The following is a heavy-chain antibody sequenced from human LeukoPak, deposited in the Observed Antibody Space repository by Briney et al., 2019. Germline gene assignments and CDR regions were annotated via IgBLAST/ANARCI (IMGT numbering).Heavy chain of an antibody. CDR3: AREGGYCSGGSCYPRFDFDY. V-gene: IGHV4-30-2*01. CDR2: IYHSGST. CDR1: GGSISSGGYY. J-gene: IGHJ4*02. Sequence: SETLSLTCTVSGGSISSGGYYWSWIRQPPGKGLEWIGYIYHSGSTYYNSSLKSRVTISVDRSKNQFSLKLSSVTAADTAVYYCAREGGYCSGGSCYPRFDFDYWGQGTLVTVSS. D-gene: IGHD2-15*01.